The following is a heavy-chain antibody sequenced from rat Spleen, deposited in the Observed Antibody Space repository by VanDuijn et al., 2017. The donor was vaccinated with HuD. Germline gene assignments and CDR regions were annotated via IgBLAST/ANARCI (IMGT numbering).Heavy chain of an antibody. CDR2: IWSGGST. D-gene: IGHD1-10*01. CDR1: GFSLTSYG. CDR3: ARWNNAPFDY. J-gene: IGHJ2*01. V-gene: IGHV2-16*01. Sequence: QVQLKESGPGLVQPSQTLSLTCTVSGFSLTSYGVNWVRQPPGKGLEWIGAIWSGGSTDYYSALKSRLSISRDTSKNQVLLKMNSLQTEDTAMYFCARWNNAPFDYWGQGVMVTVSS.